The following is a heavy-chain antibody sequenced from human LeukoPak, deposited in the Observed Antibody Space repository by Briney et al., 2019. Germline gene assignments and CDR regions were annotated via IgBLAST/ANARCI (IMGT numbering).Heavy chain of an antibody. J-gene: IGHJ5*02. V-gene: IGHV4-59*01. D-gene: IGHD3-16*01. Sequence: PSETLSLTCTVSGGSISSYYWSWIRQPPGKGLEWIGYIYYSGSTNYNPSLKSRVTISVDTSKNQFSLKLSSVTAADTAVYYCAGFGGWINWFDPWGQGTLVTVSS. CDR2: IYYSGST. CDR3: AGFGGWINWFDP. CDR1: GGSISSYY.